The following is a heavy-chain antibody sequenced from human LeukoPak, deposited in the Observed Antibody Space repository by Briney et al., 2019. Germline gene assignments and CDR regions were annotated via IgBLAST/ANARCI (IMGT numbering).Heavy chain of an antibody. D-gene: IGHD3-10*01. CDR2: INPNSGGT. Sequence: ASVKVSCKASGYTFTGYYMHWVRQAPGQGLEWMGWINPNSGGTNYAQKFQGWVTMTRDTSISTAYMELSRLRSDDTAVYYCARSYGSGSYPIDYWGQGTLVTVSS. CDR1: GYTFTGYY. J-gene: IGHJ4*02. V-gene: IGHV1-2*04. CDR3: ARSYGSGSYPIDY.